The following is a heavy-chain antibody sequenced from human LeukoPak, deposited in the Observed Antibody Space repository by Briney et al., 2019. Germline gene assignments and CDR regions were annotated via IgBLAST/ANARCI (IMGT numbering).Heavy chain of an antibody. CDR2: ISSTGGTT. CDR3: ARDNQGIAARFDWFDP. J-gene: IGHJ5*02. Sequence: PGGSLRLSCAASGITFSSYGMSWVRQAPGKGLEWVPSISSTGGTTYHADSVKGRFTISRDNSKNTLYLQMNSLRAEDTAVYYCARDNQGIAARFDWFDPWGQGTLVTVSS. V-gene: IGHV3-23*01. CDR1: GITFSSYG. D-gene: IGHD6-6*01.